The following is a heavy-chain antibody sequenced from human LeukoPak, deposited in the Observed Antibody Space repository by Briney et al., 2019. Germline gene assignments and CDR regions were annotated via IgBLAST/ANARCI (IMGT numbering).Heavy chain of an antibody. CDR3: ARVPRYIAVAGTFDY. J-gene: IGHJ4*02. CDR1: GGSISSSSYY. CDR2: IYYSGST. V-gene: IGHV4-39*01. D-gene: IGHD6-19*01. Sequence: SETLSLTCTVSGGSISSSSYYWGWIRQPPGKGLEWIGSIYYSGSTYYNPSLKSRVTISVDTSKNQFSLKLSSVTAADTAVYYCARVPRYIAVAGTFDYWGQGTLVTVSS.